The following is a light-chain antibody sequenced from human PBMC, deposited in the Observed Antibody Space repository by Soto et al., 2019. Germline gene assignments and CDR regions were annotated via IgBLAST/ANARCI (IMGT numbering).Light chain of an antibody. CDR3: QQCNNWPRT. Sequence: EIVLTHSPGTLSLSPGERATLSCRASQSVSSSYLAWYQQKPGQAPRLLIYRTSNRATGIPDRFSGSGSGRYLALTISRPEPEDFAVYYCQQCNNWPRTVGQGTQVDIK. CDR1: QSVSSSY. J-gene: IGKJ1*01. V-gene: IGKV3-20*01. CDR2: RTS.